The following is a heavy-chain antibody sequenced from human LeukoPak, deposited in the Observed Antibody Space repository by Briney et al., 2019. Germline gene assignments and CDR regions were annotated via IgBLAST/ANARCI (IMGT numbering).Heavy chain of an antibody. CDR3: ARAVAGDSPFTAQAYYYYYMGV. Sequence: SETLSLTCAVYGGSFSGYYWSWIRQPPGKGLEWIGEINHSGSTNYNPSLKSRVTISVDTSKNQFSLQLNSVTPEDTAVYYCARAVAGDSPFTAQAYYYYYMGVWGKGTTVTVSS. CDR2: INHSGST. V-gene: IGHV4-34*01. D-gene: IGHD6-19*01. CDR1: GGSFSGYY. J-gene: IGHJ6*03.